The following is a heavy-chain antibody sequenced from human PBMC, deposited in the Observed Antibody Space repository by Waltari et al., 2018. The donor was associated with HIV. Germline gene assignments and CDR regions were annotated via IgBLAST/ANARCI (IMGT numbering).Heavy chain of an antibody. V-gene: IGHV3-33*08. D-gene: IGHD3-22*01. CDR2: IWSDGNLD. J-gene: IGHJ4*02. CDR1: GFIFSTYG. CDR3: AKSSGKEVGDFDY. Sequence: QVQLVESGGGVVQPGSSLRLSCAASGFIFSTYGMHWVRQAPGKGLELVSVIWSDGNLDYYADSVKGRFTISRDNYKNTLYLRMNSLRIDDTALYYCAKSSGKEVGDFDYWGQGTLVTVSS.